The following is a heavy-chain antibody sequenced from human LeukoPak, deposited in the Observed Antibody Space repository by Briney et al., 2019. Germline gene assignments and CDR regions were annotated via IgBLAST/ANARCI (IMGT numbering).Heavy chain of an antibody. CDR3: ARGRSTAMVTLAFDI. J-gene: IGHJ3*02. D-gene: IGHD5-18*01. CDR2: IYYSGST. V-gene: IGHV4-39*01. CDR1: GGSISSSSYY. Sequence: SETLSLTCPVSGGSISSSSYYWGWLRQPPGKGVEWSGSIYYSGSTYYNPSLKRRVTISVDTSKNQFSLKQSYVPAPEPAVYYCARGRSTAMVTLAFDIWGQGTMVTVSS.